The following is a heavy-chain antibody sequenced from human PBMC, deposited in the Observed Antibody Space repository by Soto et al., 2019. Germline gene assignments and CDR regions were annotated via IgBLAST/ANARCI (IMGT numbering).Heavy chain of an antibody. D-gene: IGHD5-18*01. CDR3: ARESDTAMVPYYFDY. CDR1: GDSVSSNSAA. CDR2: TYYRSKWYN. Sequence: PSETLSLTCAISGDSVSSNSAAWNWIRQSPSRGLEWLGRTYYRSKWYNDYAVSVKSRMTINPDTSKNQFSLQLNSVTPEDTAVYYCARESDTAMVPYYFDYWGQGTLVTVSS. J-gene: IGHJ4*02. V-gene: IGHV6-1*01.